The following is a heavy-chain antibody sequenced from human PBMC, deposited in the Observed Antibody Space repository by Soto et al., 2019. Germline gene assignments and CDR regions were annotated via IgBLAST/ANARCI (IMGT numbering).Heavy chain of an antibody. J-gene: IGHJ5*02. CDR2: INHSGST. CDR3: ARVRRYYDSSGYYHRWFDP. D-gene: IGHD3-22*01. CDR1: GGSFSGYY. Sequence: QVQLQQWGAGLLKPSETLSLTCAVYGGSFSGYYWSWIRQPPGKGLEGIGEINHSGSTNYNPSLNSRLTISVDTSNNQLSLKLSSVTAADTAVYYCARVRRYYDSSGYYHRWFDPWGQGTLVTVSS. V-gene: IGHV4-34*01.